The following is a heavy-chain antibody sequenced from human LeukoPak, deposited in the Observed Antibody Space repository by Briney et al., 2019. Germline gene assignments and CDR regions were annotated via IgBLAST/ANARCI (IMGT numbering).Heavy chain of an antibody. Sequence: PSETLSLTCSVSNASLISSSYYWGWIRQPPGKGLEWIGSIYYRGRTYYNPSLKIRVTISADTSKNQFSLNLNSVTASDTAVYYCAKQKILDDNYDSSGYYVDQWGQGSLVTVSS. CDR1: NASLISSSYY. D-gene: IGHD3-22*01. CDR3: AKQKILDDNYDSSGYYVDQ. CDR2: IYYRGRT. J-gene: IGHJ4*02. V-gene: IGHV4-39*01.